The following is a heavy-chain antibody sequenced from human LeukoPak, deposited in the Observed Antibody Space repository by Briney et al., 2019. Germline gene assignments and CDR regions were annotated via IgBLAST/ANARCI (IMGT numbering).Heavy chain of an antibody. D-gene: IGHD3-16*02. V-gene: IGHV4-30-4*01. J-gene: IGHJ4*02. CDR1: GGSISSGDYY. Sequence: PSQTLSLTCTVSGGSISSGDYYWSWIRQPPGKGLEWIGYIYYSGSTYYNPSLKSRVTISVDTSKNQFSLKLSSVTAADTAVYYCATVRGLGVITPYLDYWGQGTLVTVSS. CDR2: IYYSGST. CDR3: ATVRGLGVITPYLDY.